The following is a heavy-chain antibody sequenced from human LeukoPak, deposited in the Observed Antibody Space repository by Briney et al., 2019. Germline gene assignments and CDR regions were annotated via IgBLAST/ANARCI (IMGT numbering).Heavy chain of an antibody. CDR1: GDSISSSSYY. D-gene: IGHD3-16*01. V-gene: IGHV4-39*01. Sequence: SETLSLTCTVSGDSISSSSYYWGWIRQPPGKGLEWIASIYYRGTTYYYPSLKSRGTISLDTSNNQFSLKLTSVTAADTAVYYCVRHLGGNAFAIWGQGTMVTVSS. J-gene: IGHJ3*02. CDR2: IYYRGTT. CDR3: VRHLGGNAFAI.